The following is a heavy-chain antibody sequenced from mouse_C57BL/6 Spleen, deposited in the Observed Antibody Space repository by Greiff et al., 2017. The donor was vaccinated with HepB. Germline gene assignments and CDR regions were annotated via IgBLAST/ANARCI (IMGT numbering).Heavy chain of an antibody. Sequence: VQLQQPGAELVKPGASVKVSCKASGYTFTSYWMHWVKQRPGQGLEWIGRIHPSDSDTNYNQKFKGKATLTVDKSSSTAYMQLSSLTSEDSAVYYCAMGDYDYDDPFAYWGQGTLVTVSA. CDR2: IHPSDSDT. CDR3: AMGDYDYDDPFAY. CDR1: GYTFTSYW. D-gene: IGHD2-4*01. V-gene: IGHV1-74*01. J-gene: IGHJ3*01.